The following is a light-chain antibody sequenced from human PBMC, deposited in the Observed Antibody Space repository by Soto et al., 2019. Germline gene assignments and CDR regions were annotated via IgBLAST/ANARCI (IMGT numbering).Light chain of an antibody. V-gene: IGKV3-20*01. J-gene: IGKJ1*01. CDR1: QSVSSSY. CDR3: QQYGSSPRT. Sequence: IGLTQSPCTLSLSPGERATLSCRASQSVSSSYLAWYQQKPGQAPRLLIYGASSRATGIPDRFSGSGSGTDFTLTISRLEPEDFAVYYCQQYGSSPRTFGQGTNVDI. CDR2: GAS.